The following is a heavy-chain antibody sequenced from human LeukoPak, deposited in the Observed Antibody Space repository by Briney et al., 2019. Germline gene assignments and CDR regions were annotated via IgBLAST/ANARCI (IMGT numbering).Heavy chain of an antibody. CDR1: GFTFDQSA. CDR3: AKAVAAPGAFDI. V-gene: IGHV3-9*01. CDR2: ISWDSNSI. J-gene: IGHJ3*02. Sequence: GGSLRLSCAASGFTFDQSAMHWVRQAQGKGLEWVSGISWDSNSIIYADSVKGRFTISRDNAKNSLYLQMNSLRADDTALHYCAKAVAAPGAFDIWGQGTVVTVSS. D-gene: IGHD6-19*01.